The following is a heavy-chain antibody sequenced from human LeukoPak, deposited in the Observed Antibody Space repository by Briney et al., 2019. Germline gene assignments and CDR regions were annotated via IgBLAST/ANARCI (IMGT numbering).Heavy chain of an antibody. D-gene: IGHD2-15*01. CDR2: IHTSGNT. CDR1: GGSISGYY. Sequence: SETLSLTCTVSGGSISGYYWSWMRQPAGKGLEWIGHIHTSGNTKYNPSLKSRVTMSVDTSNNQFSLRVSSVTAADTAIYYCVRGGSKAAATFDYWGQGTLVTVFS. CDR3: VRGGSKAAATFDY. J-gene: IGHJ4*02. V-gene: IGHV4-4*07.